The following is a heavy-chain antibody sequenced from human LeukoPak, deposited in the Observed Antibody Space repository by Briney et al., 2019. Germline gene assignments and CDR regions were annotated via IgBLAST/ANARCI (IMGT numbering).Heavy chain of an antibody. CDR2: ISWNSGSI. V-gene: IGHV3-9*01. Sequence: PGRSLRLSCAASGFTFDDYATHWVRQAPGKGLEWVSGISWNSGSIGYADSVKGRFTISRDNAKNSLYLQMNSLRAEDTALYYCAKAGADITIFGVVIKSSAPFDYWGQGTLVTVSS. J-gene: IGHJ4*02. D-gene: IGHD3-3*01. CDR3: AKAGADITIFGVVIKSSAPFDY. CDR1: GFTFDDYA.